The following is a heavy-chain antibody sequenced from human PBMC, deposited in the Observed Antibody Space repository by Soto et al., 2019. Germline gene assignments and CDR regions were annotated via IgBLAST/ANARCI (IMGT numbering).Heavy chain of an antibody. D-gene: IGHD3-3*01. Sequence: EVQLVESGGGLVQPGRSLRLSRAASGFTFDDYAMHWVRQAPGKGLEWVSGISWNSGSIGYADSVKGRFTISRDNAKNSLYLQMNSLRAEDTALYYCAKSLRNDFWSGYYLDYWGQGTLVTVSS. CDR2: ISWNSGSI. J-gene: IGHJ4*02. CDR1: GFTFDDYA. V-gene: IGHV3-9*01. CDR3: AKSLRNDFWSGYYLDY.